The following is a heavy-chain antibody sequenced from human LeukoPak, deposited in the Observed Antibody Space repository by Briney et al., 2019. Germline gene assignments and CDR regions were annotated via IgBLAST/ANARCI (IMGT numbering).Heavy chain of an antibody. J-gene: IGHJ4*02. CDR2: ISGSGGST. Sequence: GGSLRLSCAASGFTFSSYAMSWVRQAPGKGLEWVSAISGSGGSTYYADSVKGRFTISRDNAKNSLYLQMNSLRAEDTAVYYCARPLGIAVAGYDYWGQGTLVTVSS. D-gene: IGHD6-19*01. V-gene: IGHV3-23*01. CDR3: ARPLGIAVAGYDY. CDR1: GFTFSSYA.